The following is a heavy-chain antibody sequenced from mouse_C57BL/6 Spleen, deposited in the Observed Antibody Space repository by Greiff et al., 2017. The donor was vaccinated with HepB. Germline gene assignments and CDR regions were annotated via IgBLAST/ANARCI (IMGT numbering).Heavy chain of an antibody. D-gene: IGHD2-2*01. Sequence: EVKVVESGGDLVKPGGSLKLSCAASGFTFSSYGMSWVRQTPDKRLEWVATISSGGSYTYYPDSVKGRFTISRDNAKNTLYLQMSSLKSEDTAMYYCARHGGYDVFDYWGQGTTLTVSS. V-gene: IGHV5-6*01. CDR1: GFTFSSYG. J-gene: IGHJ2*01. CDR3: ARHGGYDVFDY. CDR2: ISSGGSYT.